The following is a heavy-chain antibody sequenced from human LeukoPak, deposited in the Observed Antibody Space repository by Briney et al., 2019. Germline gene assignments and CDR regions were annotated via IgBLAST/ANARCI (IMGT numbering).Heavy chain of an antibody. D-gene: IGHD3-9*01. V-gene: IGHV1-8*03. CDR2: MNPNSGNT. CDR3: ARGRGYDILTGYYRNWFDP. CDR1: GYTFTSYD. J-gene: IGHJ5*02. Sequence: ASVKVSCKASGYTFTSYDINWVRQATGQGLEWMGWMNPNSGNTGYAQKFQGRVTITRNTSISTAYMELSSLRSEDTAVYYCARGRGYDILTGYYRNWFDPWGQGTLVTVSS.